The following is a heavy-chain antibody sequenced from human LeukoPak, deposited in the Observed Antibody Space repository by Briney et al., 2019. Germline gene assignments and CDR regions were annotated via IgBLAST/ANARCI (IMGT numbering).Heavy chain of an antibody. CDR2: ISSSGSTI. CDR3: ARPSRISGSYFDY. J-gene: IGHJ4*02. D-gene: IGHD3-22*01. Sequence: PGGSLRLSCAASGFTFSSYGMTWVRQAPGKGLEWVSYISSSGSTIYYADSVKGRFTISRDNAKNSLYLQMNSLRAEDTAVYYCARPSRISGSYFDYWGQGALVTVSS. CDR1: GFTFSSYG. V-gene: IGHV3-48*04.